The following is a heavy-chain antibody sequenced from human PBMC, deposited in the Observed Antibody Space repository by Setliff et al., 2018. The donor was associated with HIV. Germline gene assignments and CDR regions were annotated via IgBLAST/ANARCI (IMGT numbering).Heavy chain of an antibody. CDR1: GDFISSGSYY. J-gene: IGHJ5*02. CDR3: AREDMSHWSGFLYESSWFDT. Sequence: SETLSLTCIVSGDFISSGSYYWTWIRQPAGKGLEWIGHTYTNGRLNYNPSLQSRVAISMDTSRNQFSLRLSSVTAADTAVYFCAREDMSHWSGFLYESSWFDTWGRGILVTVSS. CDR2: TYTNGRL. D-gene: IGHD3-3*01. V-gene: IGHV4-61*09.